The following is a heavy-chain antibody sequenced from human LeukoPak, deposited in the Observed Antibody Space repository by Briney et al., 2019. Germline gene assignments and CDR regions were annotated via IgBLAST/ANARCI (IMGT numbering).Heavy chain of an antibody. CDR1: GFTFSSYE. D-gene: IGHD3-10*02. CDR2: ISSSGSTI. CDR3: AELGITMIGGV. J-gene: IGHJ6*04. Sequence: WGSLRLSCAASGFTFSSYEMNWVRQAPGKGLEWVSYISSSGSTIYYADSVKGRFTISRDNAKNSLYLQMNSLRAEDTAVYYCAELGITMIGGVWGKGTTVAISS. V-gene: IGHV3-48*03.